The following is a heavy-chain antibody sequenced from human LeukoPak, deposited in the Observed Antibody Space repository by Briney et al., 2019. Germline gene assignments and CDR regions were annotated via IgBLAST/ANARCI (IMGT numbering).Heavy chain of an antibody. Sequence: PWQTLSLTCTVSGGSISRYYWTWIRQPAGKGLEWIGRIHTSGNTNYSPALKIRDTMSVHTTKNQVSLKVYSVTAADTAVYCCARGGIASAYGSIKYHHYGLDVWGQGTTVTVSS. D-gene: IGHD6-13*01. CDR1: GGSISRYY. V-gene: IGHV4-4*07. CDR3: ARGGIASAYGSIKYHHYGLDV. CDR2: IHTSGNT. J-gene: IGHJ6*02.